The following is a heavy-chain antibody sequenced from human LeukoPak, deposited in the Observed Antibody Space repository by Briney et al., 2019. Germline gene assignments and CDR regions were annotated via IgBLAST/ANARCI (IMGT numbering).Heavy chain of an antibody. CDR2: IYYSGST. D-gene: IGHD3-10*01. CDR1: GGSISSGSYY. Sequence: SETLSLTCTVSGGSISSGSYYWGWIRQPPGKGLEWIGSIYYSGSTHYNPSLKSRVTISVDTSKNQFSLKLSSVTAADTAVYYCASGEGSLNYWGQGTLVTVSS. V-gene: IGHV4-39*07. CDR3: ASGEGSLNY. J-gene: IGHJ4*02.